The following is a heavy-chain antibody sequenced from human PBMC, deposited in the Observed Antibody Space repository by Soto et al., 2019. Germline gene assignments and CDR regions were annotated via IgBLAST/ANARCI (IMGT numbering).Heavy chain of an antibody. D-gene: IGHD6-19*01. J-gene: IGHJ2*01. CDR2: MNPNSGNT. CDR3: ARVYSSGWPPYWYFEL. V-gene: IGHV1-8*01. CDR1: GYTFTSYD. Sequence: QVQLVQSGAEVKKPGASVKVSCKASGYTFTSYDINWVRQATGQGLEWMGWMNPNSGNTGYAQKFQGRVTMTRNTSIRTAYMELSSLRSEDTAVYYCARVYSSGWPPYWYFELWGRGTLVTVSS.